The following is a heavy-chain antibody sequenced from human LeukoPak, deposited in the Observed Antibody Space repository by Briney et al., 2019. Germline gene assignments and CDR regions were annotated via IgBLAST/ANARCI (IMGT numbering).Heavy chain of an antibody. V-gene: IGHV4-39*01. Sequence: SETLSLTCTLSGDSLFSTTYYWGRIRKPPGKGVVWIGSIFHSGSTYYNPSLKSRVTMSVDMSKNQLSLSLRSVTAADTAVYYCARLYQGKRPPDYWGQGTLVTVSS. CDR2: IFHSGST. J-gene: IGHJ4*02. CDR1: GDSLFSTTYY. D-gene: IGHD2-8*01. CDR3: ARLYQGKRPPDY.